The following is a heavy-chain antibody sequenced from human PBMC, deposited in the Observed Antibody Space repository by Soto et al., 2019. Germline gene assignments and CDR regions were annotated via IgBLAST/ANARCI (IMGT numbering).Heavy chain of an antibody. CDR2: IYYSGTT. D-gene: IGHD3-16*01. CDR3: ARSQRGRTAFTFDY. Sequence: SETLSLTGAVSGDSVSNDKYYWRWIRQPPGKGLGWIGYIYYSGTTNDNSYLNRRLSLSLDMSKNQFSPKLASVTAADTAVYFCARSQRGRTAFTFDYWGQGALVTVSS. CDR1: GDSVSNDKYY. J-gene: IGHJ4*02. V-gene: IGHV4-61*01.